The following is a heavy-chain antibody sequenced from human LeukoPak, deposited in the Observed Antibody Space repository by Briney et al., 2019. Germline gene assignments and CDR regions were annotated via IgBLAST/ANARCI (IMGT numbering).Heavy chain of an antibody. CDR2: MNPNSGNT. D-gene: IGHD2-15*01. J-gene: IGHJ4*02. Sequence: GASVKVSCKASGYTFTSYDINWVRQATGQGLEWMGWMNPNSGNTGYAQKFQGRVTITRNTSISTAYMELSSLRSEDTAVYYCARHGYCSGGSCYSDYRGRGTLVTVSS. V-gene: IGHV1-8*03. CDR3: ARHGYCSGGSCYSDY. CDR1: GYTFTSYD.